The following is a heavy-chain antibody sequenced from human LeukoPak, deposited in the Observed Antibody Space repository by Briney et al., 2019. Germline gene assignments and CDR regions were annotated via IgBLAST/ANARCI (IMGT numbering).Heavy chain of an antibody. D-gene: IGHD1-26*01. V-gene: IGHV4-39*01. CDR2: IYYSGST. CDR1: GGSISSSSYY. J-gene: IGHJ4*02. Sequence: SETLSLTCSVSGGSISSSSYYWGWIRQPPGKGLEWIGSIYYSGSTYYSPSLKSRVTISVDTSKNQFSLKLSSVTAADTAVYYCARHHTGQGIVGALDYWGQGTLVTVSS. CDR3: ARHHTGQGIVGALDY.